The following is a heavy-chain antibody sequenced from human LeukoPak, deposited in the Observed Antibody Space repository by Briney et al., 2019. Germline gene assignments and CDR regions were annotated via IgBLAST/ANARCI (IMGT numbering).Heavy chain of an antibody. V-gene: IGHV3-7*01. Sequence: GGSLRLSCAASGFTFSSYWMSWVRQAPGKGLEWVANIKQDGSEKYYVDSVKGRFTISRDNAKNSLYLQMNSLRAEDTAVYYCAREGRYDILTGYDYWGQGTLVTVSS. CDR1: GFTFSSYW. CDR3: AREGRYDILTGYDY. CDR2: IKQDGSEK. D-gene: IGHD3-9*01. J-gene: IGHJ4*02.